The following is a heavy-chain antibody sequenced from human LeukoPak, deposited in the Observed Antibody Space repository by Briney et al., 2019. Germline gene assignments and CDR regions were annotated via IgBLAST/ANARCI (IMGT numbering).Heavy chain of an antibody. D-gene: IGHD3-10*01. CDR3: AKDPIGDRWFGES. CDR2: IRYDGSHK. Sequence: GGSLRLSCAASGFTFSSYGMHWVRQAPGKGLQWVAFIRYDGSHKYYADSVEGRFTISRDNSKNTLYLQMNSRRAEDTAVYYCAKDPIGDRWFGESWGPGTLVTVSS. CDR1: GFTFSSYG. J-gene: IGHJ5*02. V-gene: IGHV3-30*02.